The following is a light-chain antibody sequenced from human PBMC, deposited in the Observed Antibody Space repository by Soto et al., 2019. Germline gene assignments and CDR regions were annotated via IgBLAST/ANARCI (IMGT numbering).Light chain of an antibody. CDR3: SSHTSSRRV. Sequence: QSALTQPASVSGSPGQSITISCTGTSSDVGGYNYVSWYQQHPGKAPKLMIYEVSNRPSGVSNRFSGSKSGNTASLTISGLQAEDEADYYCSSHTSSRRVFGTGTKLTVL. CDR1: SSDVGGYNY. V-gene: IGLV2-14*01. CDR2: EVS. J-gene: IGLJ1*01.